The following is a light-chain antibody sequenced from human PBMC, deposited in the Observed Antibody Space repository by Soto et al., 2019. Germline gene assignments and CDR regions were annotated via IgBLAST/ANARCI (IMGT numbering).Light chain of an antibody. CDR2: DAS. V-gene: IGKV3-11*01. CDR1: QSISSY. CDR3: QQRSNWPLT. J-gene: IGKJ4*01. Sequence: EIVLTQSPATLSLSPGGRATLSCRASQSISSYLAWYQQKPGQAPRLLIYDASNRATGIPGRFSGSGSEKDFTLTISSLEPEDFAVYYCQQRSNWPLTFGGGTKVDIK.